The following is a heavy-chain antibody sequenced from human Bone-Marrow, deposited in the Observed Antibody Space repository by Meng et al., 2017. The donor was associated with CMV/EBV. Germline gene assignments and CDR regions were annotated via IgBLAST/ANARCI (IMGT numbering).Heavy chain of an antibody. D-gene: IGHD2-21*01. CDR1: GFTFSSYA. CDR2: ISSSSTTI. V-gene: IGHV3-48*04. Sequence: GESLKISCAASGFTFSSYAMHWVRQAPGKGLEWVSYISSSSTTIYYAGSVKGRFTISRDNAKNSLYLQMNSLRAEDTAVYYCARDSCGGDCYSGMLFGIAYWGQGTLVTVSS. CDR3: ARDSCGGDCYSGMLFGIAY. J-gene: IGHJ4*02.